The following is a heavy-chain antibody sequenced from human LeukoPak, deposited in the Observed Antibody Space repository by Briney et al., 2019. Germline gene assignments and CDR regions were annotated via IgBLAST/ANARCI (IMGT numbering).Heavy chain of an antibody. CDR1: GFTFSDYY. CDR3: ARAPVTSCRGAFCYPFDI. V-gene: IGHV3-11*01. D-gene: IGHD2-15*01. Sequence: PGGSLRLSCAASGFTFSDYYMSWIRQAPGKGLEWVSSIDYDGGSGHYADSVKGRFTISRDNSNNTLYLQMNSLRADDAAVYYCARAPVTSCRGAFCYPFDIWGQGTLVTVSS. J-gene: IGHJ4*02. CDR2: IDYDGGSG.